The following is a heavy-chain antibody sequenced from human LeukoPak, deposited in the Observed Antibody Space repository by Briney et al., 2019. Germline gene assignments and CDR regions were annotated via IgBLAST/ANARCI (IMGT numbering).Heavy chain of an antibody. CDR2: ISSSSSYI. CDR3: ARDAVILWFGDLGEYYFDY. V-gene: IGHV3-21*01. J-gene: IGHJ4*02. Sequence: GGSLRLSCAASGLTFSSYSMNWVRQAPGKGLEWVSSISSSSSYIYYADSVKGRFTISRDNAKNSLYLQMNSLRAEDTAVYYCARDAVILWFGDLGEYYFDYWGQGTLVTVSS. D-gene: IGHD3-10*01. CDR1: GLTFSSYS.